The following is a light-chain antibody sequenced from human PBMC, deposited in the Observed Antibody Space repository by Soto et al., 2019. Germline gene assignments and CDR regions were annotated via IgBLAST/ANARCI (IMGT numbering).Light chain of an antibody. J-gene: IGKJ5*01. CDR2: AAS. CDR1: QSISSY. CDR3: QQSYSTPPT. Sequence: DIQMTQSPSSLSASVGDRVTITCRASQSISSYLNWYQQKPGKAPNLLIYAASSLQSGVPSRFRGSGSGTDFTLIISSLQPEDFATYYCQQSYSTPPTFGQGTRLEIK. V-gene: IGKV1-39*01.